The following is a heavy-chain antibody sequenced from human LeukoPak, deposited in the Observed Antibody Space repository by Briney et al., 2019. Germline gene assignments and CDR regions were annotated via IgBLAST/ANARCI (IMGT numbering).Heavy chain of an antibody. CDR2: IYYSGSA. V-gene: IGHV4-39*07. CDR1: GGSISSSSYS. CDR3: ARDCPAYCNGGSCYYYYYMDV. J-gene: IGHJ6*03. Sequence: SETLSLTCTVSGGSISSSSYSWGWIRQPPGKGLEWIGSIYYSGSAYYDPSLKSRVTISVDTSKNHFFLKLSSVTAADTAVYYCARDCPAYCNGGSCYYYYYMDVWGKGTTVTVSS. D-gene: IGHD2-15*01.